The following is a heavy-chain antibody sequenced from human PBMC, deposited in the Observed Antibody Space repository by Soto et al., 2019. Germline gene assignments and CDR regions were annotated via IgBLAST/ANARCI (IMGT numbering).Heavy chain of an antibody. CDR2: INHSGST. CDR1: GGSFSDFY. D-gene: IGHD3-10*01. V-gene: IGHV4-34*01. CDR3: ARKGLRATMVRGVGHYYYMDV. Sequence: PSQTLSLTWAVYGGSFSDFYWSRISQPPGKGLEWIGEINHSGSTNYNPSLKSRVTMSVDTSKNQFSLKLSSVTAADTAVYYCARKGLRATMVRGVGHYYYMDVWGKGTTVTVSS. J-gene: IGHJ6*03.